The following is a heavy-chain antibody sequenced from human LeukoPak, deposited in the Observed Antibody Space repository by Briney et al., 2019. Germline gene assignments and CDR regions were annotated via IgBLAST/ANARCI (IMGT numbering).Heavy chain of an antibody. V-gene: IGHV3-72*01. CDR1: GFDFSEHE. J-gene: IGHJ1*01. Sequence: QPGASLILSYASSGFDFSEHEMDWVRQTPRKGLEWLARIRNKNQGLTTEYAASVSGRFAISRDDSSNSLHLQMNRLKTEDTAVYYCVQPSQGYFQNWGQGTLVTVSS. CDR2: IRNKNQGLTT. D-gene: IGHD3-22*01. CDR3: VQPSQGYFQN.